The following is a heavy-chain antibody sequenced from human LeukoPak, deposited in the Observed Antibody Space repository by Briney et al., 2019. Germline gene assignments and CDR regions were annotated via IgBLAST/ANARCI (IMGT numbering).Heavy chain of an antibody. CDR3: SRGVYWSLDY. Sequence: GGSLRLSCAISGFIFNTNGMNWVRQSPGKGLEWLATIAGGDESTYYADSVKGRFAISRDNSKNTVFLHMNSLRVEDTAVYYCSRGVYWSLDYWGQGTPVTVSS. D-gene: IGHD1-1*01. CDR2: IAGGDEST. J-gene: IGHJ4*02. CDR1: GFIFNTNG. V-gene: IGHV3-23*01.